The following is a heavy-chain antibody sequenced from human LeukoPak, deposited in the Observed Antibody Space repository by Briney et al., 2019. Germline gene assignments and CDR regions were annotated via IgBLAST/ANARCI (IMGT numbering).Heavy chain of an antibody. CDR3: ARSLSLIAAAGNLGH. CDR1: GFTFSSYW. CDR2: IKQDGSEK. Sequence: GGSLRLSCAASGFTFSSYWMSWVRQAPGKGLEWVANIKQDGSEKYFVDSVKGRFSISRDNAKNSLYLQMNSLRGEDTAVYYCARSLSLIAAAGNLGHWGQGTLVTVSS. V-gene: IGHV3-7*01. D-gene: IGHD6-13*01. J-gene: IGHJ4*02.